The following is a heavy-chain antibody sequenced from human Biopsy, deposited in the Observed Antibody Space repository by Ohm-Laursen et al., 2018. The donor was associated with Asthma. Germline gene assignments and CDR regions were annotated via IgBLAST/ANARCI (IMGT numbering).Heavy chain of an antibody. CDR2: HDHEEGGT. D-gene: IGHD4-17*01. CDR3: ASDFPKDYVRYNFQF. CDR1: GYSLTVLS. V-gene: IGHV1-24*01. J-gene: IGHJ4*02. Sequence: SVKVSCKISGYSLTVLSMHWVRQAAGQGLEWMGGHDHEEGGTVNARRFQGRVSMTEDTSTDTAYMELSSLSSDDTAVYYCASDFPKDYVRYNFQFWGQGTLVTVSS.